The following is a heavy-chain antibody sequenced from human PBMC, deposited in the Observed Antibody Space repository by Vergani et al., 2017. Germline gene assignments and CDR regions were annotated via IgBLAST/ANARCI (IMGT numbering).Heavy chain of an antibody. CDR1: GFTFSNAW. Sequence: EVQLLESGGGLVQPGGSLRLSCAASGFTFSNAWMSWVRQAPGKGLEWVGRIKSKTDGGTTDYAAPVKGRFTIARDDSKNTLYLQMNSRKTEDTAVYYGTTTTNCTNGVCYDDYFDYWGQGTLVTVSS. V-gene: IGHV3-15*01. CDR2: IKSKTDGGTT. J-gene: IGHJ4*02. CDR3: TTTTNCTNGVCYDDYFDY. D-gene: IGHD2-8*01.